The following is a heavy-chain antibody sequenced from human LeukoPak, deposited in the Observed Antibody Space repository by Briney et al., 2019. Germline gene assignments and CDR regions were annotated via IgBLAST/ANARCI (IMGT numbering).Heavy chain of an antibody. CDR1: GFIFSNYG. CDR3: ARDLAMYYYDSSGRLDY. Sequence: GGSLRLSCAASGFIFSNYGMHWVRQAPGKGLEWVAVIWYDGSNKYYADSVKGRFTFSRDNSKNTLYLQMSSLRAEDTAVYYCARDLAMYYYDSSGRLDYWGQGTLVTVSS. CDR2: IWYDGSNK. J-gene: IGHJ4*02. D-gene: IGHD3-22*01. V-gene: IGHV3-33*01.